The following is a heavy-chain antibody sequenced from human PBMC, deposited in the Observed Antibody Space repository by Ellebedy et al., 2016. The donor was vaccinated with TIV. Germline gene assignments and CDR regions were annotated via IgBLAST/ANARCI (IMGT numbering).Heavy chain of an antibody. D-gene: IGHD2-15*01. V-gene: IGHV1-18*04. Sequence: ASVKVSCKASGDTFTSYGFTWVRQAPGQGLEYMGWISAYNGNTNYAQKLQGRVAMTTDTSTSTAYMELRSLRSDDTAVYYCARSRSGGTRDALYIWGQGTMVTVSS. CDR3: ARSRSGGTRDALYI. CDR2: ISAYNGNT. CDR1: GDTFTSYG. J-gene: IGHJ3*02.